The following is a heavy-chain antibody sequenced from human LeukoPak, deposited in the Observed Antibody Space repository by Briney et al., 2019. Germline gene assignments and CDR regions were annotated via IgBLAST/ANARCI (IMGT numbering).Heavy chain of an antibody. D-gene: IGHD3-3*01. J-gene: IGHJ4*02. V-gene: IGHV3-7*01. Sequence: PGGSLRLSCAASGFTFSSYWMSWVRQAPGKGLEWVANIKQDGSEKYYVDSVKGRFTISRDNAKNSLYLQMNSLRAEDMAVYYCARDSFWSGSVPGYWGQGTLVTVSS. CDR1: GFTFSSYW. CDR2: IKQDGSEK. CDR3: ARDSFWSGSVPGY.